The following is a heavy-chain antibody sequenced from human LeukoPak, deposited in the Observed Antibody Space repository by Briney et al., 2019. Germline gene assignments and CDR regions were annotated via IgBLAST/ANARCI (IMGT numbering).Heavy chain of an antibody. CDR2: TYYRSTWYN. CDR1: GDSVSINSAA. CDR3: ARAYNYGFDY. Sequence: SQTLSLTFAISGDSVSINSAAWIWIRQSPSRGLEWLGRTYYRSTWYNDYAVSVKSRITINPDTSKNQFSLQLNSVTPEDTAIYYCARAYNYGFDYWGQGTLVTVSS. D-gene: IGHD5-18*01. J-gene: IGHJ4*02. V-gene: IGHV6-1*01.